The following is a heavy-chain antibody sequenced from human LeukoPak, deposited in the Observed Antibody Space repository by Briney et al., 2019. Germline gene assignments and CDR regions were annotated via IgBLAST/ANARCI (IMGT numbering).Heavy chain of an antibody. V-gene: IGHV3-48*04. CDR2: ISSTGSTI. Sequence: GGSLRLSCAASGFPFSSYSMNWVRQAPGKGLEWVSYISSTGSTIYYAGSVKGRFTISRDNVRNSLYLQMNSLRAEDTAVYYCARGATVWARMDVWGKGITVTVSS. CDR3: ARGATVWARMDV. D-gene: IGHD4-17*01. J-gene: IGHJ6*03. CDR1: GFPFSSYS.